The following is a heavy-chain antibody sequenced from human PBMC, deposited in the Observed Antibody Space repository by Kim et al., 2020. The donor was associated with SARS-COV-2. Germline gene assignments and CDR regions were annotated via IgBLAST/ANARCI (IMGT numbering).Heavy chain of an antibody. Sequence: YADSGKGRFTISRDNAKNSLYLQMNSLRDEDTAVYYCARDQLATLYGMDVWGQGTTVTVSS. D-gene: IGHD3-3*02. CDR3: ARDQLATLYGMDV. V-gene: IGHV3-48*02. J-gene: IGHJ6*02.